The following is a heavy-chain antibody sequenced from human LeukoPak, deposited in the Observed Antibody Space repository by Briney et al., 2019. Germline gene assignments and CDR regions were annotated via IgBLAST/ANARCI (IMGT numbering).Heavy chain of an antibody. J-gene: IGHJ4*02. CDR3: ARVSGTQHLHGHGAHDY. CDR2: INPNSGGT. Sequence: ASVKVSCKASGYTFTGYYMHWVRQAPGQGLEWMGRINPNSGGTNYAQKFQGRVTMTRDTSISTAYMELSRLRSDDTAVYYCARVSGTQHLHGHGAHDYWGQGTLVTVSS. D-gene: IGHD1-1*01. CDR1: GYTFTGYY. V-gene: IGHV1-2*06.